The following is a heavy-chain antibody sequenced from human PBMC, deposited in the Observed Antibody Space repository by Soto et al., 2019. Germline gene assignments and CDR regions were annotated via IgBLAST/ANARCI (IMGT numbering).Heavy chain of an antibody. CDR3: ARDRWGRGNNYGGWYLDL. J-gene: IGHJ2*01. CDR1: GYTFTSYG. CDR2: ISGYNVNT. Sequence: QVQLVQSGTEVKKPGASVKVSCKASGYTFTSYGICWVRQAPGQGLEWMGWISGYNVNTIYAQKFQGRVTMTIETSTNTAYMELRSLRSDDTAVYYCARDRWGRGNNYGGWYLDLWGRGTLVTVSS. V-gene: IGHV1-18*01. D-gene: IGHD5-18*01.